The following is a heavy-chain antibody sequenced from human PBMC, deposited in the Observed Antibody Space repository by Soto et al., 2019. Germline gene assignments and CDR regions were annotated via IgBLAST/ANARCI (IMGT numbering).Heavy chain of an antibody. CDR2: IINIFGTA. D-gene: IGHD3-3*01. V-gene: IGHV1-69*12. CDR3: ARAPYEFWSGYYRPDFHSGMDV. Sequence: QVQLVQSGAEVKKPGSSVKVSCKASGGTFSNHVISWVRQAPGQGLEWMGGIINIFGTANYAQKFQGRVTITADESTSTAHMELGSLRSEDTAVYYCARAPYEFWSGYYRPDFHSGMDVWGQGTTVTVSS. CDR1: GGTFSNHV. J-gene: IGHJ6*02.